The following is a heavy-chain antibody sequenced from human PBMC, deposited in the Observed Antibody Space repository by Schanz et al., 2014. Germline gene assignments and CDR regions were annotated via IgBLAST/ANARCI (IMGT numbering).Heavy chain of an antibody. Sequence: QVLQVQSGSELKKPGTSVKVSCKASGYTFNNYTYVMIWVRQAPGQGLEWMGWINTNTGNPTFAQGFTGRFVFSLDTSVTTAYLEISSLKAEDTAVYYCARGYSGYSHFDYWGQGALVTVSS. CDR1: GYTFNNYT. CDR2: INTNTGNP. D-gene: IGHD5-12*01. J-gene: IGHJ4*02. V-gene: IGHV7-4-1*02. CDR3: ARGYSGYSHFDY.